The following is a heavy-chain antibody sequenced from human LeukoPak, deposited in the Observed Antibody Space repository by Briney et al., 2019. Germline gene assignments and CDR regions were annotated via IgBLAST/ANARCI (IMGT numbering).Heavy chain of an antibody. CDR3: ARDSVGATDY. CDR2: ISSSGSNI. V-gene: IGHV3-11*01. D-gene: IGHD1-26*01. J-gene: IGHJ4*02. Sequence: GGSLRLSCAASGFTFSDYYMSWLRQAPGKGVEWVSYISSSGSNIYYADSVKGRFTISSDNAKNSLYLQMNSLRAEDTAVYYCARDSVGATDYWGQGTLVTVSS. CDR1: GFTFSDYY.